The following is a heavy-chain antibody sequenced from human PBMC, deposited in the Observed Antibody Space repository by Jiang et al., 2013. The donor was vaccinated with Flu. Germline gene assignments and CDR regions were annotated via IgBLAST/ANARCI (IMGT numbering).Heavy chain of an antibody. CDR3: ARDHTLTGTWDFD. V-gene: IGHV4-61*02. CDR2: ICLGHVCPGTSGIT. CDR1: GDSISSGSYY. Sequence: GPGLVKPSQTLSLTCTVSGDSISSGSYYWSWIRQPAGKGLEWIGRICLGHVCPGTSGITHYNPSLKSRVTMSVDTSKNQFSLKLSSVTAADTAVYYCARDHTLTGTWDFD. D-gene: IGHD3-9*01. J-gene: IGHJ4*01.